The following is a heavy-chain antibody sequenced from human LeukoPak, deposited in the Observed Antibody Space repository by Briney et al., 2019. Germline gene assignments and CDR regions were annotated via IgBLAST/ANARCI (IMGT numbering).Heavy chain of an antibody. D-gene: IGHD3-10*01. CDR3: ARDHRDARPPWFGETIGDNWFDP. V-gene: IGHV1-18*04. CDR1: GYTFTSYG. J-gene: IGHJ5*02. Sequence: ASVKVSCKASGYTFTSYGISWVRQAPGQGLEWMGWISAYNGNTNYAQKLQGRVTMTTDTSTSTAYMELRSLRSDDTAVYYCARDHRDARPPWFGETIGDNWFDPWGQGTLVTVSS. CDR2: ISAYNGNT.